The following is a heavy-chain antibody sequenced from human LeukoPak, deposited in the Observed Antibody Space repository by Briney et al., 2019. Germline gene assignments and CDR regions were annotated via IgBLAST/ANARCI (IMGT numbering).Heavy chain of an antibody. Sequence: GGSLRLSCAASGFIFSSYGIHWVRQAPGKGLEWVAVIWYDGSNKYYADSVKGRFTISRDNSKNTLYLQMSSLTAEDTAVYYCTRDQGGSYDYWGQGTLVTVSS. CDR2: IWYDGSNK. CDR1: GFIFSSYG. J-gene: IGHJ4*02. D-gene: IGHD1-26*01. V-gene: IGHV3-33*01. CDR3: TRDQGGSYDY.